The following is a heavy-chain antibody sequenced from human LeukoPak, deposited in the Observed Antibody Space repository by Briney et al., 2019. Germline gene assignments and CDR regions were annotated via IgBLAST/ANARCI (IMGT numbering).Heavy chain of an antibody. D-gene: IGHD2-2*01. CDR1: GGSINNYY. CDR3: ARAPPAQYQLRL. Sequence: SETLSLTCTVSGGSINNYYWSWIRQPPGKGLEWIGYMYYSGSTNYNPSLKSRVTISVDTSKNQFSLKLSSMTAADTAVYYCARAPPAQYQLRLWGQGTLVTVSS. CDR2: MYYSGST. J-gene: IGHJ4*02. V-gene: IGHV4-59*01.